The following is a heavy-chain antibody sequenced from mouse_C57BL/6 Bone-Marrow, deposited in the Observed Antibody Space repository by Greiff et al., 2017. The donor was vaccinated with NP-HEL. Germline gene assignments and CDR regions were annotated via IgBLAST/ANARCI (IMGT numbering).Heavy chain of an antibody. CDR2: INPNNGGT. V-gene: IGHV1-26*01. J-gene: IGHJ4*01. Sequence: EVQLQQSGPELVKPGASVKISCKASGYTFTDYYMNWVKQSHGKSLEWFGDINPNNGGTSYNQKFKGKATLTVDKSSSTAYMELRSLTSEDSAVYYCAAHYYAMDYWGQGTSVTVSS. CDR1: GYTFTDYY. CDR3: AAHYYAMDY.